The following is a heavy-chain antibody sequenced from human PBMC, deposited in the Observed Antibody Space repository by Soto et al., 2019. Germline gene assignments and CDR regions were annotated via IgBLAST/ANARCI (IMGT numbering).Heavy chain of an antibody. D-gene: IGHD4-17*01. Sequence: EVQLVESGGGVVQPGGSLKLSCAASGFTFSGSAMQWVRQASGEGLEWLGRIGSRGDSYATAYAASVKDRFTISRDDSKNTAFLQMNNLNTEDTAVYYCSRDDADWLFNWGQGALVTVSS. V-gene: IGHV3-73*02. CDR2: IGSRGDSYAT. CDR3: SRDDADWLFN. J-gene: IGHJ4*02. CDR1: GFTFSGSA.